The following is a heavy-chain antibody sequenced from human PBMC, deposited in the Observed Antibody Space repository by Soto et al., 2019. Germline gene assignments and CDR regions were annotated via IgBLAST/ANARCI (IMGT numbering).Heavy chain of an antibody. Sequence: QLQLQESGPGLVKPSETLSLTCTVSGGSISSSSYYWGWIRQPPGKGLEWIGSIYYSGSTYYNPSLKSRVTISVDTSKNQFSLKLSSVTAADTAVYYCARLVPFMVVTAWGQGTLVTVSS. J-gene: IGHJ5*02. CDR2: IYYSGST. CDR3: ARLVPFMVVTA. D-gene: IGHD2-21*02. V-gene: IGHV4-39*01. CDR1: GGSISSSSYY.